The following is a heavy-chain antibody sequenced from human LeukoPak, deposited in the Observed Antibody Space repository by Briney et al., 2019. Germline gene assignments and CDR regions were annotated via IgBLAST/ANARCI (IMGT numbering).Heavy chain of an antibody. J-gene: IGHJ6*02. D-gene: IGHD6-25*01. CDR1: GGSFSGYY. V-gene: IGHV4-34*01. Sequence: KPSETLSLTCAVSGGSFSGYYWSWIRQPPGKGLEWIGEINHSGSTNYNPPLKSRVTISVDTSKNQFSLKVSSVTAADTAVYYCALAATGHYGMDVWGQGTTVTVSS. CDR3: ALAATGHYGMDV. CDR2: INHSGST.